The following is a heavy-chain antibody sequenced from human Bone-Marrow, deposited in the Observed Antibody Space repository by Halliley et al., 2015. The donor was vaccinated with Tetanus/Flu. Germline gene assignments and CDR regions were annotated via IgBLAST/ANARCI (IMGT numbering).Heavy chain of an antibody. J-gene: IGHJ5*02. Sequence: QLVQSGAEVKKPGASVKVSCKASGYTFTSYYINWVRQASGQGLEWMGWMNPNSDSTGYAQRFQGRVTMTSNTSVSTAYMELSSMRSEDAAVYYCVRGMAAVSAWGRGPLVTFSP. V-gene: IGHV1-8*01. CDR3: VRGMAAVSA. CDR1: GYTFTSYY. D-gene: IGHD2-15*01. CDR2: MNPNSDST.